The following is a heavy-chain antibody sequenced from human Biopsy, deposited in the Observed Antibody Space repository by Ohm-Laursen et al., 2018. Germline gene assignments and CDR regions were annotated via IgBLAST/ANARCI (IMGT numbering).Heavy chain of an antibody. Sequence: SETLSLTCVVYGGSLSGYYWGWIRQPPGKGLEWIGSIFYRGSTHYKPSLKSRVNISVDTSKNQFSLKLNSVTAADTAVYYCARDYDTSGYYYVSWGQGTLVTVSS. V-gene: IGHV4-34*12. D-gene: IGHD3-22*01. CDR2: IFYRGST. CDR3: ARDYDTSGYYYVS. J-gene: IGHJ5*02. CDR1: GGSLSGYY.